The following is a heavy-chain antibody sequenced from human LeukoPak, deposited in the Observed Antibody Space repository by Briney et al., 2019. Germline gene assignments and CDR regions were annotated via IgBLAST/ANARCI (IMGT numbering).Heavy chain of an antibody. J-gene: IGHJ3*01. CDR1: GFTFRSYA. CDR3: ARGGSSGWYVGDAFDF. CDR2: ISSNGGST. Sequence: PGGSLRLSCAASGFTFRSYAMHWVRQAPGKGLEYVSAISSNGGSTYFADSVKGRFTISRDNSKSTLHLQMGSLRAEDMAVYYCARGGSSGWYVGDAFDFWGQGTMVTVSS. V-gene: IGHV3-64*02. D-gene: IGHD6-19*01.